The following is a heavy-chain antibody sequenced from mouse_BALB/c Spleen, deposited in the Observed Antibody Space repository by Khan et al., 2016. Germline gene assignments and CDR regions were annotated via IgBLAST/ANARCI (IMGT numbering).Heavy chain of an antibody. Sequence: QIQLVQSGPELKKPGETVKISCKASGYTFTDYSIHWVKQAPGKGLKWMGWINTETGEPTYAVDFMGRFAFSLETSARTAYLQINNLKNEDTATYFCAGRYAAMDYWGQGTSGTVSS. CDR1: GYTFTDYS. CDR2: INTETGEP. V-gene: IGHV9-2-1*01. CDR3: AGRYAAMDY. J-gene: IGHJ4*01. D-gene: IGHD2-14*01.